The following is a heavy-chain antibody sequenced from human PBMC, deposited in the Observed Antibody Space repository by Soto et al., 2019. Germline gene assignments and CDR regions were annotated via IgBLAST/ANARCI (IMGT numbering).Heavy chain of an antibody. CDR3: ARGVVVATTYSQH. D-gene: IGHD2-15*01. CDR1: GFTFSSYG. CDR2: ISYDGSDK. Sequence: QVQLVESGGGVVQPGRSLRLSCAASGFTFSSYGMHWVRQAPGKGLEWVAVISYDGSDKYYADSVKGRFTISRDNSKNTLYLQMDGLRAKDTAVYYCARGVVVATTYSQHWGQGTLVAVSS. J-gene: IGHJ1*01. V-gene: IGHV3-30*03.